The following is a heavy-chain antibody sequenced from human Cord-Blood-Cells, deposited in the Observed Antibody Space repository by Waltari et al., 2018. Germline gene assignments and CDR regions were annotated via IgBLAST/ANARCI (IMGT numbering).Heavy chain of an antibody. Sequence: QVQLVQSGAEVKKPGASVKVSCKASGYTFTGYYMHWLRQAPGQGLEWMGWIHPNSGGTNYAQKFQGRVTMTRDTSISTAYMDRSTRRSDDTAGYYWASPANCSSTSCYSWFDRWGQGTLVTVSS. D-gene: IGHD2-2*01. CDR1: GYTFTGYY. J-gene: IGHJ5*02. CDR2: IHPNSGGT. V-gene: IGHV1-2*02. CDR3: ASPANCSSTSCYSWFDR.